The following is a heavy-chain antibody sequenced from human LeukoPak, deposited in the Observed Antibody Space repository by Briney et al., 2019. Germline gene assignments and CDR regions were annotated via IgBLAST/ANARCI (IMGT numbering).Heavy chain of an antibody. CDR3: ARDWYYYDSSGYPLGDAFDI. J-gene: IGHJ3*02. CDR1: GFTVSSNY. D-gene: IGHD3-22*01. CDR2: IYSGGST. V-gene: IGHV3-66*01. Sequence: GGSLRLSCAASGFTVSSNYMSWVRQAPGKGLEWVSVIYSGGSTYYADSAKGRFTISRDNSKNTLYLQMNSLRAEDTAVYYCARDWYYYDSSGYPLGDAFDIWGQGTMVTVSS.